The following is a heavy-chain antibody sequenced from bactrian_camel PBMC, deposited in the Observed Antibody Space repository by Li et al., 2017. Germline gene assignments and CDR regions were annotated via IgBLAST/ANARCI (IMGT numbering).Heavy chain of an antibody. J-gene: IGHJ6*01. CDR2: IGEDGRTT. Sequence: HVQLVESGGGLVQPGGSLRLSCAASGFTFSTLTMYWVRQAPGKGLEWVSGIGEDGRTTLYADSVKGRFTISRDNAKNTLYMQMNSLKPEDAAMYYCAADVRWDCYSGSWLSDQRHSPDFGYWGQGTQVTVS. V-gene: IGHV3S6*01. D-gene: IGHD3*01. CDR1: GFTFSTLT. CDR3: AADVRWDCYSGSWLSDQRHSPDFGY.